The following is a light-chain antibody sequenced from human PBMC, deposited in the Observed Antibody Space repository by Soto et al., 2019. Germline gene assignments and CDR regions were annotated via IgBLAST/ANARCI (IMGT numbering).Light chain of an antibody. J-gene: IGLJ2*01. CDR2: EVT. V-gene: IGLV2-8*01. CDR3: SSYAGSNTDVV. Sequence: QSVLTQPPSASGSPGQSVTISCTGTSSDVGGYGYVSWYQQHPGKAPKLMIFEVTKRASGVPNRFSGSKSGNTASLTVSGLQVEDEADYYCSSYAGSNTDVVFGGGTKVTVL. CDR1: SSDVGGYGY.